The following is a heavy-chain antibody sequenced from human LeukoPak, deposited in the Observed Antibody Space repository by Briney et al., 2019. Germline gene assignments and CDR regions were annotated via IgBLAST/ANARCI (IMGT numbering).Heavy chain of an antibody. CDR1: GFTFSNYW. Sequence: GGSLRLSCAASGFTFSNYWMRCARQAPGKGLEWVTNIHPDGSAKYYVDSVKGRFTISRNNAENSLYLQMNSLRDEDTAVYYCAKDSHWAFDYWGQGTLVTVSS. CDR2: IHPDGSAK. V-gene: IGHV3-7*01. CDR3: AKDSHWAFDY. D-gene: IGHD7-27*01. J-gene: IGHJ4*02.